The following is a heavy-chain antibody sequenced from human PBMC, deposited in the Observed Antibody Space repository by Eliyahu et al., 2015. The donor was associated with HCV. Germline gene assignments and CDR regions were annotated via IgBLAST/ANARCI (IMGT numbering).Heavy chain of an antibody. CDR1: GFTXSGFW. D-gene: IGHD3-10*01. Sequence: EVQLLESGGTLVQPGXSLXISCAASGFTXSGFWRXWVRQAPGKGLEWVXNIKHDGSETNYVDSVKGRFTISRDNAKNSLFLQMNSLRGEDTAVYYCARKGKFFDKWGQGNLVTVSS. CDR2: IKHDGSET. CDR3: ARKGKFFDK. V-gene: IGHV3-7*03. J-gene: IGHJ4*02.